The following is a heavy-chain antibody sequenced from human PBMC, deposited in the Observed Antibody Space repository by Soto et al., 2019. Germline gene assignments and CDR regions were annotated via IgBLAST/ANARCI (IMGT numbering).Heavy chain of an antibody. V-gene: IGHV4-30-2*01. Sequence: PSETLSLTCAVSGGSISRGGYSWSWIRQPPGKGLEWIGYIYHSGSTYYNPSLKSRVTISVDRSKNQFSLKLSSVTAADTAVYYCARGTYYYDSSGYYYWFDPWGQGTLVTVSS. J-gene: IGHJ5*02. CDR1: GGSISRGGYS. CDR2: IYHSGST. CDR3: ARGTYYYDSSGYYYWFDP. D-gene: IGHD3-22*01.